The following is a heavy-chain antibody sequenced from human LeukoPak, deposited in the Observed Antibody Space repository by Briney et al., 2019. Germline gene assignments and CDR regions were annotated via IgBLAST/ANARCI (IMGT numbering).Heavy chain of an antibody. V-gene: IGHV4-38-2*01. CDR3: STSLASICLFYYYC. CDR2: IYHSGST. CDR1: GYSESSGLY. J-gene: IGHJ4*02. D-gene: IGHD1-26*01. Sequence: SETLSLMCAVSGYSESSGLYWGWIRQPPGKGLEWIGSIYHSGSTYYNPSLKSRVTISVDTSKNQFSMKLSSVTAADTAVYYCSTSLASICLFYYYCRGPVTLVTVSS.